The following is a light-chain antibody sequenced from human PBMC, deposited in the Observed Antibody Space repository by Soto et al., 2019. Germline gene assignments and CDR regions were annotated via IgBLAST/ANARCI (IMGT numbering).Light chain of an antibody. CDR1: QSLLYSDGKTY. V-gene: IGKV2D-29*01. CDR2: EVS. CDR3: MQRSHVPIT. J-gene: IGKJ5*01. Sequence: ILVTQTPLSLAVTPRQPTCMSRKSSQSLLYSDGKTYLYWYLQKPGQPPQLXIYEVSNRFSGVPDRFSGSGSGTDFTLKISRVEAEDVGVYYCMQRSHVPITFGQGTRLEI.